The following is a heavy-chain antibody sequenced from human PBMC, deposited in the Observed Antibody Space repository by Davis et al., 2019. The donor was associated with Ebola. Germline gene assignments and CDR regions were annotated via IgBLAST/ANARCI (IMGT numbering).Heavy chain of an antibody. V-gene: IGHV1-69*13. CDR3: ARTAMSTGYYYYMDV. Sequence: SVKVSCKASGGTFSSYAISWVRQAPGQGLEWMGGIIPIFGTANYAQKFQGRVTITADESTSTAYMELSSLRSEDTAVYYCARTAMSTGYYYYMDVWGKGTTVTVSS. CDR1: GGTFSSYA. CDR2: IIPIFGTA. J-gene: IGHJ6*03.